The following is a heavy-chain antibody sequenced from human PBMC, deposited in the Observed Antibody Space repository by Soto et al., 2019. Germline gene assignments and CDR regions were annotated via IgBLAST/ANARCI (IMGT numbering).Heavy chain of an antibody. D-gene: IGHD2-15*01. V-gene: IGHV4-59*08. CDR1: GGSISSYY. CDR2: IYYSGST. CDR3: ARHRGDSVVTYYFDY. J-gene: IGHJ4*02. Sequence: SETLSLTCTVSGGSISSYYWSWIRQPPGKGLEWIGYIYYSGSTNYNPSLKSRVTISVDTSKNQFSLKLSSVTAADTAVYYCARHRGDSVVTYYFDYWGQGILVTVSS.